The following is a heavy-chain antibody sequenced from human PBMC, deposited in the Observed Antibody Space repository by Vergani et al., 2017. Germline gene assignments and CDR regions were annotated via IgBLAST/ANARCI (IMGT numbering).Heavy chain of an antibody. CDR3: ARAGVARDFDY. J-gene: IGHJ4*02. CDR2: IYTSGRP. V-gene: IGHV4-61*02. CDR1: GGSISSGSYY. Sequence: QVQLQESGPGLVKPSQTLSLTCTVSGGSISSGSYYWSWIRQPSGKGLEWIGRIYTSGRPNYNPSLKSRVTISVDTSKNQFSLKLSSVTAADTAVYYCARAGVARDFDYWGQGTLVTVSS. D-gene: IGHD3-10*01.